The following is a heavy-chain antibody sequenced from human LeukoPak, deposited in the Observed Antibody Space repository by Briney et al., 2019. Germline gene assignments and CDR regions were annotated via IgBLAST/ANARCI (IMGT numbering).Heavy chain of an antibody. CDR3: AREGAVPAATAFDY. D-gene: IGHD2-2*01. Sequence: GGSLRLSCAASGFTFSSYSMNWVRQAPGKGLEWVSSISSSSSYIYYADSVKGRFTISRDNAKNSLYLQMNSLRAEDTAVYYCAREGAVPAATAFDYWGQGTLVTVSS. CDR1: GFTFSSYS. CDR2: ISSSSSYI. J-gene: IGHJ4*02. V-gene: IGHV3-21*01.